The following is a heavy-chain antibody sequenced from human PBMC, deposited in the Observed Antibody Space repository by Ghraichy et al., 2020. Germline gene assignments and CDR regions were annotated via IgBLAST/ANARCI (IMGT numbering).Heavy chain of an antibody. CDR1: GYTFTCYY. CDR2: INPNSGVT. CDR3: AREAGGGGWFDP. V-gene: IGHV1-2*02. J-gene: IGHJ5*02. Sequence: ASVKVSCKASGYTFTCYYLHWVRQAPGQGLEWMGWINPNSGVTRYTQKFQGRVTMTRDTSISTAYMELTRLRSDDTAVYYCAREAGGGGWFDPWGQGTLVTVSS. D-gene: IGHD3-10*01.